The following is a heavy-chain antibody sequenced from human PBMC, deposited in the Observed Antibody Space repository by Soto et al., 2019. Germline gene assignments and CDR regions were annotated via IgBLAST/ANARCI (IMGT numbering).Heavy chain of an antibody. CDR1: GFTFSSYA. V-gene: IGHV3-30-3*01. J-gene: IGHJ6*02. CDR2: ISYDGSNK. D-gene: IGHD6-6*01. CDR3: ARERSSIAARWGMDV. Sequence: QVQLVESGGGVVQPGRSLRLSCAASGFTFSSYAMHWVRQAPGKGLEWVAVISYDGSNKYYADSVKGRFTISRDNSKNTLYLQMNSLRAEDTAVYYCARERSSIAARWGMDVWGQGTTVTVSS.